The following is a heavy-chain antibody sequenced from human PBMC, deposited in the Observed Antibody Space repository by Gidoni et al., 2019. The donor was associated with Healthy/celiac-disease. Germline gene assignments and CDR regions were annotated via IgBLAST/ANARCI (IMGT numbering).Heavy chain of an antibody. V-gene: IGHV1-2*06. CDR1: GYTLTGHH. CDR2: INPNSGGA. Sequence: QVQLVQSGAEVKRPGASVKVACKASGYTLTGHHMHWVRQVPGQGLEWMGRINPNSGGAKYGQKFQGRVTVTRDTSISTVYMELTSLGSDDTAVYYCVREGYVTGILIWNDFFDAWGQGTMVTVSS. J-gene: IGHJ3*01. CDR3: VREGYVTGILIWNDFFDA. D-gene: IGHD7-27*01.